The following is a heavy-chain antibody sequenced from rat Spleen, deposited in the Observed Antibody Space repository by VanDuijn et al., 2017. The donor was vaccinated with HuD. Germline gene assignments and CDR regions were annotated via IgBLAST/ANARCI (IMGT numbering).Heavy chain of an antibody. CDR3: TSPFRWFAY. CDR2: IWSGGST. J-gene: IGHJ3*01. Sequence: VQLVESGGGSVQPGKSLKLSCAASGFTFSNYYMAWVRQPPGKGLEWMGAIWSGGSTDYNSALKSRLSISRDTSKSQVFLKMNSLQTEDTAIYFCTSPFRWFAYWGQGTLVTVSS. CDR1: GFTFSNYY. V-gene: IGHV2-1*01.